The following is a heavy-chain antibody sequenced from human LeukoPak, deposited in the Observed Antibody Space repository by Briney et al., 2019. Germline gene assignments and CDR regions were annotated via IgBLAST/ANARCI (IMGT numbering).Heavy chain of an antibody. CDR3: ARDHGSGIDY. Sequence: GGSLRLSCAAPGFTFSSYGMHWVRQAPGKGLEWVAFIRYDGSNKYYADSVKGRFTISRDNSKNTLYLQMNSQRAEDTAVYYCARDHGSGIDYWGQGTLVTVSS. CDR2: IRYDGSNK. CDR1: GFTFSSYG. J-gene: IGHJ4*02. V-gene: IGHV3-30*02. D-gene: IGHD6-19*01.